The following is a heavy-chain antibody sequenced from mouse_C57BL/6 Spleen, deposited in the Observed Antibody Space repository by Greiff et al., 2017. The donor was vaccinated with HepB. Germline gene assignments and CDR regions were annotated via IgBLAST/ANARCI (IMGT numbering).Heavy chain of an antibody. J-gene: IGHJ3*01. CDR1: GYAFSSYW. CDR2: IYPGDGDT. V-gene: IGHV1-80*01. D-gene: IGHD3-2*02. Sequence: LVESGAELVKPGASVKISCKASGYAFSSYWMNWVKQRPGKGLEWIGQIYPGDGDTNYNGKFKGKATLTADKSSSTAYMQLSSLTSEDSAVYFCARSGSSGGFAYWGQGTLVTVSA. CDR3: ARSGSSGGFAY.